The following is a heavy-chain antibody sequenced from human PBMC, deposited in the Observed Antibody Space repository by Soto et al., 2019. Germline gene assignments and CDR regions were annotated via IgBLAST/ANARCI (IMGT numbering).Heavy chain of an antibody. CDR2: IHYGGTV. Sequence: SETLSLTCTVSGGPINNSPQYWGWSRQPPGGGLEWIGTIHYGGTVYYNPSLKSRVTISVDTSKNQFSLQVNSVTTADTAVYYCTRHPRTPDYWGQGTLVTVSS. CDR3: TRHPRTPDY. V-gene: IGHV4-39*01. CDR1: GGPINNSPQY. D-gene: IGHD2-15*01. J-gene: IGHJ4*02.